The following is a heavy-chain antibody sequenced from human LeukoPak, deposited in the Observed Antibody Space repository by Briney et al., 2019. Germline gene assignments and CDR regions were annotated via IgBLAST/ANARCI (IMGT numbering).Heavy chain of an antibody. CDR2: ITSSDGGT. D-gene: IGHD5-12*01. V-gene: IGHV3-23*01. J-gene: IGHJ4*02. CDR3: AKVPPATPSPHFDY. CDR1: GFDFRNFA. Sequence: GGSLRLSCAASGFDFRNFAMSWVRRAPGKRLEWVSAITSSDGGTHYADSVKGRFTISRDNSKNTLYLQMNSLRAEDTAVYYCAKVPPATPSPHFDYWGQGTLVTVSS.